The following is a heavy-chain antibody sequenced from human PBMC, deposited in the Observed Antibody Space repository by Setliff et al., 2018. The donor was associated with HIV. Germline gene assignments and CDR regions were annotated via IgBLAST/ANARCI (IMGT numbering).Heavy chain of an antibody. V-gene: IGHV4-34*01. CDR1: GGSFSGHQ. CDR2: INHSEDT. J-gene: IGHJ5*02. CDR3: ARDLGGRAPMRNYFDP. D-gene: IGHD1-7*01. Sequence: SETLSLTCAVYGGSFSGHQWSWIRQPPGKGLEWIGEINHSEDTNYNSFLKSRVTISLDMSKNQFSLKLSSVTAADTAIYYCARDLGGRAPMRNYFDPWGQGTLVTVSS.